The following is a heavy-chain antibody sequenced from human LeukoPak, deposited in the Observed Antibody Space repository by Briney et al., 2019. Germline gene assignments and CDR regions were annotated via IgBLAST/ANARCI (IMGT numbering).Heavy chain of an antibody. J-gene: IGHJ4*02. V-gene: IGHV1-2*07. D-gene: IGHD6-19*01. CDR1: GYTFTGYY. Sequence: ASVKVSCKASGYTFTGYYMHWVRHAPGQGLEWMGWINPNRGGTNYAHKFQGRDTMTRDTSISTAYMELSRLRSDDTAVYYCARDLVAVAGKAIDYWGQGTLVTVSS. CDR3: ARDLVAVAGKAIDY. CDR2: INPNRGGT.